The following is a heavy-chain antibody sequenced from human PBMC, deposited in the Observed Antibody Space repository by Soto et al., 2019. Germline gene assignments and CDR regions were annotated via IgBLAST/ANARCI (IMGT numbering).Heavy chain of an antibody. J-gene: IGHJ5*02. CDR1: GFTFSSYA. D-gene: IGHD2-2*01. V-gene: IGHV3-23*01. CDR2: ISGGGGNT. Sequence: PGGSLRISCAASGFTFSSYAMSWGRQGPGKGLEWVSGISGGGGNTYYADSVKGHFTISRDNSKNTVDLQISSLRAEDTALYYCAKHSEYQLLSWLDPWGLGTLVTVSS. CDR3: AKHSEYQLLSWLDP.